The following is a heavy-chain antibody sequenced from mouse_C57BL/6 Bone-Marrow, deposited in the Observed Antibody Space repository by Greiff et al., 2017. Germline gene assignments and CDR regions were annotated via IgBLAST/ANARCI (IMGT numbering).Heavy chain of an antibody. J-gene: IGHJ1*03. Sequence: VQLQQSGAELVRPGASVKLSCTASGFNIKDDYMHWVKQRPEQGLEWIGWIDPENGDTEYASKFQGKATITADTSSNTAYLQLSSLTSEDTAVYYCAAWFYYCGSSCFVGGTGTTVTV. CDR2: IDPENGDT. V-gene: IGHV14-4*01. D-gene: IGHD1-1*01. CDR3: AAWFYYCGSSCFV. CDR1: GFNIKDDY.